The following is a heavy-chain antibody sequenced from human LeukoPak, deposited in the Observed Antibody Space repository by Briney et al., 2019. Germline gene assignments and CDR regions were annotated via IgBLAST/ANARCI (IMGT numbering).Heavy chain of an antibody. V-gene: IGHV3-23*01. Sequence: GGSLRLSCAASGFTFSSYATRWVRQAPGKGLEWVSSISGSGGSTYYADSVKGRFTISRDNSKNTLYLQMNSLRAEDTAVYYCAKFVSGSYWEGYYYYMDVWGKGTTVTVSS. CDR3: AKFVSGSYWEGYYYYMDV. CDR2: ISGSGGST. J-gene: IGHJ6*03. D-gene: IGHD3-10*01. CDR1: GFTFSSYA.